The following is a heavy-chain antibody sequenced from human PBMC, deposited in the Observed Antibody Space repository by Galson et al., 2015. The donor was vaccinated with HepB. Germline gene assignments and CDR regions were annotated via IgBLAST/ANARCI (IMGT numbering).Heavy chain of an antibody. CDR3: AKGYGLFDS. CDR1: GFMFDTHA. J-gene: IGHJ5*01. V-gene: IGHV3-23*01. CDR2: ISGDGGSS. Sequence: SLRLSCAASGFMFDTHAMSWVRQVPGKGLKWVSGISGDGGSSFYADSVKGRFTISKDNSKDTVYLQINSAGDEDTAVYYCAKGYGLFDSWGQGILVTVSS. D-gene: IGHD3-16*01.